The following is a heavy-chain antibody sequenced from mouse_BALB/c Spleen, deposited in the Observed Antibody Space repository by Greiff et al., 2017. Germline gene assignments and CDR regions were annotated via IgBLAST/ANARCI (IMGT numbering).Heavy chain of an antibody. CDR1: GFNIKDYY. D-gene: IGHD1-2*01. CDR3: ARGELELLRLRGCAY. J-gene: IGHJ3*01. V-gene: IGHV14-1*02. CDR2: IDPENGNT. Sequence: VHVKQSGAELVRPGALVKLSCKASGFNIKDYYMHWVKQRPEQGLEWIGWIDPENGNTIYDPKFQGKASITADTSSNTAYLQLSSLTSEDTAVYYCARGELELLRLRGCAYWGQGTLVTVSA.